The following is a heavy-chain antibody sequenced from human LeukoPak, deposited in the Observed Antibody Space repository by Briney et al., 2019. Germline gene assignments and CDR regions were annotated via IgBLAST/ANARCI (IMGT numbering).Heavy chain of an antibody. D-gene: IGHD3-22*01. CDR3: ARVDYYDTSGYYKFDY. J-gene: IGHJ4*02. Sequence: PGGSLRLSCAASGFALSDYNMEWVRQAPGKGLEWVSSISKSSTYIYYADSVKGRFTLSRDNAENSLYMQMNSLRAEDTAVYYCARVDYYDTSGYYKFDYWGQGTLDTVSS. CDR2: ISKSSTYI. CDR1: GFALSDYN. V-gene: IGHV3-21*01.